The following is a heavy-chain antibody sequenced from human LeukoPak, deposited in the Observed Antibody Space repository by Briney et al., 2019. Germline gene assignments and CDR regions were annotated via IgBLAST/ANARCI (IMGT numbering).Heavy chain of an antibody. V-gene: IGHV3-74*01. J-gene: IGHJ4*02. Sequence: PGGSLRLSCAASGFTFSNYAMSWVRQAPGQGLVWVSRINSDGSSTSYADSVKGRFTISRDSAKNTLFLQMDSLRADDTAVYYCARAKGCSSTSCYSYYFDYWGQGTLVTVSS. D-gene: IGHD2-2*01. CDR3: ARAKGCSSTSCYSYYFDY. CDR2: INSDGSST. CDR1: GFTFSNYA.